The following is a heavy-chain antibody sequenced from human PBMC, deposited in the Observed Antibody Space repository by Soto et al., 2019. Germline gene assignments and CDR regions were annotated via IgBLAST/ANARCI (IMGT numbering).Heavy chain of an antibody. V-gene: IGHV4-59*08. Sequence: QVQLQESGPGLVKPSETLSLTCTVSGGSISSYYWSWIRQPPGKGLEWIGYIYYSGSTNYNPSLMSRVTISVDTSKNQFSLKLSSVTAADTAVYYCARFNWYFDLWGRGTLVTVSS. CDR3: ARFNWYFDL. CDR1: GGSISSYY. J-gene: IGHJ2*01. CDR2: IYYSGST.